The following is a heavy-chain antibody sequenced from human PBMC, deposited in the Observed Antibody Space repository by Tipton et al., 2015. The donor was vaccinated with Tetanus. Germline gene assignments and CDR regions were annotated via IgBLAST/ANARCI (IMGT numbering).Heavy chain of an antibody. CDR1: GGSLSRGGYY. Sequence: TLSLTCTVSGGSLSRGGYYWTWIRQNPGKGLEWIGDIYFSGSTYYNPSLKSRVTISVDTSKNQFSLRLNSVTAADTGVYYCARHQSGYFTPFDYWGQGNLVTVSS. CDR2: IYFSGST. J-gene: IGHJ4*02. V-gene: IGHV4-31*03. D-gene: IGHD3-3*01. CDR3: ARHQSGYFTPFDY.